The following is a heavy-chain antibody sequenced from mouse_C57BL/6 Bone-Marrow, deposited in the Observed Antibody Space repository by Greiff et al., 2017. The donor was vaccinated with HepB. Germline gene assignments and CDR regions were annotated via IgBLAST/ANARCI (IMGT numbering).Heavy chain of an antibody. V-gene: IGHV5-17*01. Sequence: EVNVVESGGGLVKPGGSLKLSCAASGFTFSDYGMHWVRQAPEKGLEWVAYISSGSSTIYYADTVKGRFTISRDNAKNTLFLRMTSLRSEDTAMYYCARDHYGSSYDYFDYWGQGTTLTVSS. CDR2: ISSGSSTI. D-gene: IGHD1-1*01. CDR1: GFTFSDYG. CDR3: ARDHYGSSYDYFDY. J-gene: IGHJ2*01.